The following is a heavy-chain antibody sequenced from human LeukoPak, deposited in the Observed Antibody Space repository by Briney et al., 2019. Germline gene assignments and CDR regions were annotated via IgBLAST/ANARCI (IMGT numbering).Heavy chain of an antibody. CDR1: GFTFSDYA. D-gene: IGHD2-2*01. CDR3: ARGVTSWPQGPYHFDY. J-gene: IGHJ4*02. CDR2: IQSNGNEK. V-gene: IGHV3-30*02. Sequence: PGGSLRLSCAVSGFTFSDYAMHWVRQAPGKGLEWVASIQSNGNEKYSSDSLKGRFTISRDNSKNTLYLQMNTVGPEDTAVFYCARGVTSWPQGPYHFDYWGQGILITVSS.